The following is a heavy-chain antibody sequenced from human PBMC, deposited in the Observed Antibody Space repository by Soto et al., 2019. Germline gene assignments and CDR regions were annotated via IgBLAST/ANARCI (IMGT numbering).Heavy chain of an antibody. CDR2: ISGDSGRT. CDR3: AVTPNCGRDCSAASYWYFDI. D-gene: IGHD2-21*02. V-gene: IGHV3-23*01. Sequence: EVQLLESGGGLVQPGGSVRLSCAASGLTFGNYAMSWVRQAPGKGLEWVSAISGDSGRTNYADSVKGRFTISRDNSKNTLYLQMNTLRAEDTAVYYCAVTPNCGRDCSAASYWYFDIWGRGTLVTVSS. CDR1: GLTFGNYA. J-gene: IGHJ2*01.